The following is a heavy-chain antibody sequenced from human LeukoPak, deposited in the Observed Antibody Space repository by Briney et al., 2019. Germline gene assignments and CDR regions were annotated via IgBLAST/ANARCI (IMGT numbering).Heavy chain of an antibody. CDR1: GYIFTTYW. CDR2: IYPDDSDT. Sequence: GESLKISCKGSGYIFTTYWIGWVRQMPGKGLEWMGIIYPDDSDTRYSPSFQGQVTISADKSISTAYLQWSSLKASDTAMYYCARREDSNYFNWFDPWGQGTLVTVSS. D-gene: IGHD4-11*01. CDR3: ARREDSNYFNWFDP. V-gene: IGHV5-51*01. J-gene: IGHJ5*02.